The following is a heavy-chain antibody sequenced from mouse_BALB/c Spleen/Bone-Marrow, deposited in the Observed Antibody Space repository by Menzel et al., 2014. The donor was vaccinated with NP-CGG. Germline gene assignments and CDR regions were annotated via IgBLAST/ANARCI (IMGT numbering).Heavy chain of an antibody. CDR3: AREAGTTARFAY. V-gene: IGHV3-1*02. CDR2: IHYSGST. Sequence: VQLQQSGPVLVKPSQSLSLTCTVTAYSITSGYGWHWIRQFPGNKLEWMGYIHYSGSTHYIPSLKSRISITRDTSKNQFFLQLNSVTTEDTATYYCAREAGTTARFAYWGQGTLVTVSA. D-gene: IGHD1-2*01. CDR1: AYSITSGYG. J-gene: IGHJ3*01.